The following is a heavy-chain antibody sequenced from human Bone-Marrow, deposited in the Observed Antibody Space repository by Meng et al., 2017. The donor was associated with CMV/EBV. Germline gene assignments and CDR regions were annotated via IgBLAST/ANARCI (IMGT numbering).Heavy chain of an antibody. D-gene: IGHD2-21*01. CDR1: GFTFSNAW. J-gene: IGHJ4*02. CDR3: ARVKAAAHEMMVITLDY. CDR2: ISYDGSNK. Sequence: GESLKISCAASGFTFSNAWMSWVRQAPGKGLEWVAFISYDGSNKYYADSVKGRFAISRDSSRNTLYLQMNSLRAEDTAMYYCARVKAAAHEMMVITLDYWGQGLLDTVSS. V-gene: IGHV3-30*09.